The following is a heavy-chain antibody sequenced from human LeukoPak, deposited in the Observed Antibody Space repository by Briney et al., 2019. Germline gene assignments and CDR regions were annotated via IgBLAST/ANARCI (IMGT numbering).Heavy chain of an antibody. Sequence: GGSLKLSCAASGFTFSASDIHWVRQASGKGLEWVGRIRRKADNHATSYAASVKGRFTISRDDSKNTAYLQMSSLKTEDTAVYYCARAGAPDDNWGQGNPVTVSS. V-gene: IGHV3-73*01. D-gene: IGHD1-26*01. J-gene: IGHJ4*02. CDR2: IRRKADNHAT. CDR1: GFTFSASD. CDR3: ARAGAPDDN.